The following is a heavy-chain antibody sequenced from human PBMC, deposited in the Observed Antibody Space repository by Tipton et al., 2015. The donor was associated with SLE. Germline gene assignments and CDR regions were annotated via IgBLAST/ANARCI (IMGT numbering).Heavy chain of an antibody. J-gene: IGHJ4*02. CDR2: INHSGST. CDR1: GGSFSGYY. Sequence: TLSLTCAVYGGSFSGYYWSWIRQPPGKGLEWIGEINHSGSTNYNPSLKSRVTISVDTSKNQFSLKPSSVTAADTAVYYCARGFTMVRGLFDYWGQGTLVTVSS. CDR3: ARGFTMVRGLFDY. D-gene: IGHD3-10*01. V-gene: IGHV4-34*01.